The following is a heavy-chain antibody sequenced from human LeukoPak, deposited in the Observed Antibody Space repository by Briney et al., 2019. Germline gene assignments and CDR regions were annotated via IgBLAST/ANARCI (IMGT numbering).Heavy chain of an antibody. Sequence: ASVKLSCKASGYTVTPSYMHWVAEAAGHRLECLGRIDPNSGGTSYAQKFQGRVTMTRDTSISTAYTELSRLRSDDTAVYYCARDLLRPRGDWFDPWGQGTLVTVSS. J-gene: IGHJ5*02. CDR2: IDPNSGGT. D-gene: IGHD2-15*01. V-gene: IGHV1-2*02. CDR1: GYTVTPSY. CDR3: ARDLLRPRGDWFDP.